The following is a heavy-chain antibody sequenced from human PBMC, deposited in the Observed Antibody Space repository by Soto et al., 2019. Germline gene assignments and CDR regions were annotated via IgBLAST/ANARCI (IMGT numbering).Heavy chain of an antibody. CDR3: ARGHLWGTAMVLWYFAL. V-gene: IGHV3-30-3*01. CDR1: GFTFNNYA. Sequence: QVQLVESGGGVVQPGRSLRLSCAASGFTFNNYAMHWVRQAPGKGLEWVALISYDGSNKYYADSVKGRFTISRDNSKNTLYLKMNSLRAEDKAVYYCARGHLWGTAMVLWYFALWGRGTLVTVSS. CDR2: ISYDGSNK. J-gene: IGHJ2*01. D-gene: IGHD5-18*01.